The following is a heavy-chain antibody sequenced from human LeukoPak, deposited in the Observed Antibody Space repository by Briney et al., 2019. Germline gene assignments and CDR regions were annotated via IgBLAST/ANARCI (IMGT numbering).Heavy chain of an antibody. CDR2: IRGKAFGGTT. CDR1: GFTFGDYA. Sequence: GGSLRLSCTASGFTFGDYAMSWVRQAPGKGLEWVGFIRGKAFGGTTEYAASVEGRFTISRDDSKSIAYLQMNSLKTEDTAVYFCTRDVEVGTTVSYFDYWGQGTLVTVSS. D-gene: IGHD4-11*01. V-gene: IGHV3-49*04. CDR3: TRDVEVGTTVSYFDY. J-gene: IGHJ4*02.